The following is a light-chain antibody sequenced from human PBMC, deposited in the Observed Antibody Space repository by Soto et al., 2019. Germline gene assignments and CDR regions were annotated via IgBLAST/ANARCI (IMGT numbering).Light chain of an antibody. CDR3: QQYGSSPFT. J-gene: IGKJ3*01. CDR2: GAS. V-gene: IGKV3-20*01. CDR1: QSVSSNY. Sequence: EIVLTQSPGTLSLSPGERATLSCRASQSVSSNYLAWYQRKPGQAPRLLIYGASSRATGIPDRFSGSGSGKDFPLTISRLEPEDFAVYYCQQYGSSPFTFGPGTKVDI.